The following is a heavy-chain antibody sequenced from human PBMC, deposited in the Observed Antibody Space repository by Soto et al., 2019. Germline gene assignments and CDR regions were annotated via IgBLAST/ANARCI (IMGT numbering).Heavy chain of an antibody. V-gene: IGHV4-59*01. CDR1: AGSITSYY. CDR2: IFHGLGP. J-gene: IGHJ3*02. CDR3: ARDRHWYESGCPFYPAGSFDI. D-gene: IGHD3-22*01. Sequence: QVHLLQSGPGLVKPSETLSLTCTFSAGSITSYYWSWIRQPPGKGLEWIGYIFHGLGPNYNSSLRVRVSISVDTYKIQPPREFRSLTAADTAVYYCARDRHWYESGCPFYPAGSFDIWGQGEMVAVST.